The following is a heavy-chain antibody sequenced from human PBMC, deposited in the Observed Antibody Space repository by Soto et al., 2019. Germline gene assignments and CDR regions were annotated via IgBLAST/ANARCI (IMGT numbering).Heavy chain of an antibody. D-gene: IGHD3-22*01. J-gene: IGHJ5*02. CDR1: GGSISSGGYS. V-gene: IGHV4-30-2*02. CDR3: ARAYYDTSGYSLDP. Sequence: SETLSLTCAVSGGSISSGGYSWSWIRQPPGKGLEWMGYIDHSGSTYYNPSLKSRVTISVDRSKNQFSLRLSSVTAADTAVYYCARAYYDTSGYSLDPWGQGILVTVSS. CDR2: IDHSGST.